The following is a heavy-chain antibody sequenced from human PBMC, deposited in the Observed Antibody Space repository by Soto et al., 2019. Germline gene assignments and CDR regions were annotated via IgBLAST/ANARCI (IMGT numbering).Heavy chain of an antibody. Sequence: SETLSLTCTVSGASVSSGSYYWSWIRQPPGKGLEWIGYVYFTGASNYNPSLKSRLTMSRDTSKNQFSLKLNSVTAADTAVYFCAREARSTAYLDYWGQG. CDR2: VYFTGAS. CDR3: AREARSTAYLDY. V-gene: IGHV4-61*01. CDR1: GASVSSGSYY. J-gene: IGHJ4*02. D-gene: IGHD2-21*02.